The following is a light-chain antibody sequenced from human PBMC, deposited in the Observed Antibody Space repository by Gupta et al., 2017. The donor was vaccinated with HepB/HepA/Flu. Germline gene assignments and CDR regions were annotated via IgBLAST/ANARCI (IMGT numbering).Light chain of an antibody. J-gene: IGLJ3*02. CDR1: SSNIGAGYD. Sequence: QSVLTQPPSVSGAQCPRVTISRTGSSSNIGAGYDVHWYQQFPGKAPNFVIYGISNRPSGVPDRFSDSKSGYSASLAIAGLQAEDEADYYCRSYASSISGSMVFGGGTKLTVL. CDR3: RSYASSISGSMV. CDR2: GIS. V-gene: IGLV1-40*01.